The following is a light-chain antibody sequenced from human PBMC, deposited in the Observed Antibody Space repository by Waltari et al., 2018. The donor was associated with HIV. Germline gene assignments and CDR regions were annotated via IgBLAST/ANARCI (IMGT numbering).Light chain of an antibody. Sequence: EIVLTQSPATLSLSPGARATLSCRASQSVSNYLAWSQQKAGQAPRLLIYDASNRATGIPARFSGSGSGTDFTLTISSLEPEDFAVYSCQQRSNWLSFGQGTRLEIK. J-gene: IGKJ5*01. V-gene: IGKV3-11*01. CDR2: DAS. CDR3: QQRSNWLS. CDR1: QSVSNY.